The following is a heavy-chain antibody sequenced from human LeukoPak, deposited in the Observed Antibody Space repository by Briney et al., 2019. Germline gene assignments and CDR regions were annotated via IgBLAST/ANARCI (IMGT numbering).Heavy chain of an antibody. CDR3: ARVDSSSSFYYYYYMDV. Sequence: SETLSLTCTVSGGSISSYFWSWIRQPPGKGLEWIGSIYYSGSTYYNPSLKSRVTISVDTSKNQFSLKLSSVTAADTAVYYCARVDSSSSFYYYYYMDVWGKGTTVTVSS. CDR2: IYYSGST. V-gene: IGHV4-59*12. J-gene: IGHJ6*03. CDR1: GGSISSYF. D-gene: IGHD6-6*01.